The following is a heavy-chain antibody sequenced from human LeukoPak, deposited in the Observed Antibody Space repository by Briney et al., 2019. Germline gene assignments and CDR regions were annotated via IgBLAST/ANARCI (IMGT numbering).Heavy chain of an antibody. J-gene: IGHJ5*02. CDR1: GFTFSSHA. CDR3: ARGGTGTTAWFDP. D-gene: IGHD1-1*01. Sequence: PGGCLRLSCAATGFTFSSHAMSWVRQAPGKGLEWVSHISGSGGSTYYADSVKGRFTISRDNSKNTLYLQMNSLRDEHTAVYYCARGGTGTTAWFDPWGQGTLVTVSS. CDR2: ISGSGGST. V-gene: IGHV3-23*01.